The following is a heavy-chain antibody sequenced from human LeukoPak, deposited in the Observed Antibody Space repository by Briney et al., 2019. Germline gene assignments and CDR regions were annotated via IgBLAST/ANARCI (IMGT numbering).Heavy chain of an antibody. CDR2: INPDSGGT. CDR3: AREGGLPTRSAHDAFDI. D-gene: IGHD1/OR15-1a*01. CDR1: GYTFTGYY. J-gene: IGHJ3*02. Sequence: ASVKVSCKASGYTFTGYYMHWVRQAPGQGLEWMGWINPDSGGTNYAQKFRGRVTMTRDTSISTAYMELSRLRSDDTAVYYCAREGGLPTRSAHDAFDIWGQGTMVTVSS. V-gene: IGHV1-2*02.